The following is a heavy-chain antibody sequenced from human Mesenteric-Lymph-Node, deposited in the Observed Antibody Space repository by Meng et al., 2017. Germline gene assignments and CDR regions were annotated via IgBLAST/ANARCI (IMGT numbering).Heavy chain of an antibody. V-gene: IGHV1-2*06. CDR2: INLNSGGT. CDR1: GYTFTGYY. CDR3: AAFYYESSGYFRADY. Sequence: QVQLVQSGAEVKKPGASVKVSCKVSGYTFTGYYIHWVRQAPGQGLEWMGRINLNSGGTNYAQKFQGRVTMTWDTSISAAQMELSSLRSDDTAVYYCAAFYYESSGYFRADYWGQGILVTVSS. J-gene: IGHJ4*02. D-gene: IGHD3-22*01.